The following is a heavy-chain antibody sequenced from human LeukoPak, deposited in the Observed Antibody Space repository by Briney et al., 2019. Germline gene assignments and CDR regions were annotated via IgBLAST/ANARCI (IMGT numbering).Heavy chain of an antibody. CDR2: IYSGGST. Sequence: GSLRLSCAASGFTVSSNYMSWVRQAPGKGLEWVSVIYSGGSTYYADSVKGRFTISRDNSKNTLYLQMNSLRAEDTAVYYCAREAVGSGWYRAPDYWGQGTLVTVSS. D-gene: IGHD6-19*01. V-gene: IGHV3-53*01. CDR3: AREAVGSGWYRAPDY. CDR1: GFTVSSNY. J-gene: IGHJ4*02.